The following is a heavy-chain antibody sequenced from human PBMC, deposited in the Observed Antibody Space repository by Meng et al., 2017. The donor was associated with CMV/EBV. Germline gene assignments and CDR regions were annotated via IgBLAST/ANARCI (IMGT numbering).Heavy chain of an antibody. V-gene: IGHV3-48*04. CDR2: ISSSSSNI. D-gene: IGHD3-3*01. CDR3: ASFTIFGVVKDGMDV. CDR1: GFTFSSSS. J-gene: IGHJ6*02. Sequence: GGSLRLSCAASGFTFSSSSMNWVRQAPGKGLEWVSYISSSSSNIYYADSVKGRFTISRDNAKNSLYLQMNSLRAEDTAVYYCASFTIFGVVKDGMDVWGQGTTVTVSS.